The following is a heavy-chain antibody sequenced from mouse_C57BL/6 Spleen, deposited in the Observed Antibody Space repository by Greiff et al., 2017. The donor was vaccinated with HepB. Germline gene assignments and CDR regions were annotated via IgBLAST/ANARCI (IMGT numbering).Heavy chain of an antibody. CDR3: ARSSYYYGSSGYFDV. CDR2: ISSGSSTI. V-gene: IGHV5-17*01. CDR1: GFTFSDYG. Sequence: EVKVVESGGGLVKPGGSLKLSCAASGFTFSDYGMHWVRQAPEKGLEWVAYISSGSSTIYYADTGKGRFTISRDNAKNTLFLQMTSLRSEDTAMYYCARSSYYYGSSGYFDVWGTGTTVTVAS. J-gene: IGHJ1*03. D-gene: IGHD1-1*01.